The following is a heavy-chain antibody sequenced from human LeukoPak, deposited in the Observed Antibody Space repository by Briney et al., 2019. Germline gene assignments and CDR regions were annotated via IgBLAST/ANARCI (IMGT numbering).Heavy chain of an antibody. CDR1: GYTFTSYY. J-gene: IGHJ5*02. CDR3: ARDGALLSSSPLRGFDP. D-gene: IGHD6-13*01. CDR2: INPSGGST. V-gene: IGHV1-46*01. Sequence: ASVKVSCKASGYTFTSYYMHWVRQAPGKGLEWMGIINPSGGSTSYAQKFQGRVTMTRDMSTSTVYMELSSLRSEDTAVYYCARDGALLSSSPLRGFDPWGQGTLVTVSS.